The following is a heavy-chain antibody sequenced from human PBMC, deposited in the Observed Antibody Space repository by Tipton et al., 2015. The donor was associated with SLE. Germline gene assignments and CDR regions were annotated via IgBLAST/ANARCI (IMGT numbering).Heavy chain of an antibody. CDR2: VYESGNT. Sequence: TLSLTCLVSGGSISSSSYYWSWIRQPPGKGLEWIGYVYESGNTNYIPSLKSRVTISVDTSKNQFSLRLNSVTAADTAVYYCARADFGVPPGAFDIWGQGTKVTVSS. CDR3: ARADFGVPPGAFDI. J-gene: IGHJ3*02. CDR1: GGSISSSSYY. D-gene: IGHD3-3*01. V-gene: IGHV4-61*05.